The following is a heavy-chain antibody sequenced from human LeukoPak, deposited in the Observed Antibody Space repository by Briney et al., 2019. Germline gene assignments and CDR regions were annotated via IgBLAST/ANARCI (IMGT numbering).Heavy chain of an antibody. V-gene: IGHV1-8*02. CDR3: ARAVRSYDYVWGSYRRYYFDY. Sequence: GASVKVSCKASGGTFSSYAISWVRQATGQGLEWMGWMNPNSGNTGYAQKFQGRVTMTRNTSISTAYMELSSLRSEDTAVYYCARAVRSYDYVWGSYRRYYFDYWGQGTLVTVSS. D-gene: IGHD3-16*02. CDR1: GGTFSSYA. CDR2: MNPNSGNT. J-gene: IGHJ4*02.